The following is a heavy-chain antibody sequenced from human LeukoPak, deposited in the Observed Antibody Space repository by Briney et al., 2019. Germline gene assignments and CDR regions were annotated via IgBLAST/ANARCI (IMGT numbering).Heavy chain of an antibody. J-gene: IGHJ4*02. CDR3: AREPNGYSSGYGDY. D-gene: IGHD6-19*01. V-gene: IGHV3-30-3*01. CDR1: GFTFSSYA. Sequence: GRSLRLSCAASGFTFSSYAMHWVRQAPGKGLEWVAVISYDGSNKYYADSVKGRFTISRDNSKNTLYLQMNSLRAEDTAVYYCAREPNGYSSGYGDYWGQGTLVTVSS. CDR2: ISYDGSNK.